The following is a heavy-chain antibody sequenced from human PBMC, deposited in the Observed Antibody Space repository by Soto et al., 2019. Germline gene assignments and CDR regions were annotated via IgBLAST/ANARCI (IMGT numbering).Heavy chain of an antibody. CDR2: INHTGST. CDR3: PRDKITGLFDY. V-gene: IGHV4-34*01. Sequence: SETLSLTCAVYGGSFSGYSWTWIRQPPGTGLEWIGEINHTGSTNYNPSLESRVTISVDTSKNRFSLKLTSVTAADTAVYCCPRDKITGLFDYWGQGTLVTVS. J-gene: IGHJ4*02. CDR1: GGSFSGYS. D-gene: IGHD1-1*01.